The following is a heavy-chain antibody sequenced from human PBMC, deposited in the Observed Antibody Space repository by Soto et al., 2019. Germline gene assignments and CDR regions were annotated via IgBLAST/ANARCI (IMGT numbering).Heavy chain of an antibody. J-gene: IGHJ4*02. CDR3: AREGKMATIVGGPFVY. V-gene: IGHV1-69*08. D-gene: IGHD5-12*01. CDR1: GGTFSSYT. Sequence: QVQLVQSGAEVKKPGSSVKVSCKASGGTFSSYTISWVRQAPGQGLEWMGRIIPILGIANYAQKFQGRVTITADKSTSTAYMELSSLRSEDTAVYYCAREGKMATIVGGPFVYWGQGTLVTVSS. CDR2: IIPILGIA.